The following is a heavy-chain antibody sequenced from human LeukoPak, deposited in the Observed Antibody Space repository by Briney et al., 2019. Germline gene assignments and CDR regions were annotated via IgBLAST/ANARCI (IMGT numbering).Heavy chain of an antibody. CDR3: ARVPGIAAAGVYFRH. CDR1: GFTFSSYG. D-gene: IGHD6-13*01. CDR2: IWYDGSNK. Sequence: GGSLRLSCAASGFTFSSYGMHWVRQAPGKGLEWVAVIWYDGSNKYYADSVKGRFTISRDNSKNTLYLQMNSLRAEDTAVYYCARVPGIAAAGVYFRHWGQGTLVTVSS. V-gene: IGHV3-33*01. J-gene: IGHJ1*01.